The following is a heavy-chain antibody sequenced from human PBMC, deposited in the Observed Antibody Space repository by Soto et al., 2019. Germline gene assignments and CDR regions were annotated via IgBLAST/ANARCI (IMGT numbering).Heavy chain of an antibody. CDR3: ATSSWDVVVFQH. CDR2: VNPSDGST. V-gene: IGHV1-46*04. D-gene: IGHD1-26*01. J-gene: IGHJ1*01. Sequence: QVQVVQSGAEVKKPGASVKVSCKASEYIFTTYYIHWVRQAPGQGLEWMGVVNPSDGSTNYAQKLQGGVTMTRDSSTSTLYMELRSLRTDDAALYYCATSSWDVVVFQHWGQGTLVTVSS. CDR1: EYIFTTYY.